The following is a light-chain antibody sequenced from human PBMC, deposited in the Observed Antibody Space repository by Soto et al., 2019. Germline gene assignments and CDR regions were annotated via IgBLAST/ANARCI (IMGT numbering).Light chain of an antibody. CDR1: QDIRSD. CDR2: AAS. J-gene: IGKJ1*01. CDR3: LQDNSYPWT. V-gene: IGKV1-6*01. Sequence: AIQLTQSPSSLSASVGDRVTITCRAGQDIRSDLGWYQHKPGKAPRLLIHAASSLQSGVPSRFSGSASGTEFTLTISSLQPEDLASYYCLQDNSYPWTLGQGTKVDIK.